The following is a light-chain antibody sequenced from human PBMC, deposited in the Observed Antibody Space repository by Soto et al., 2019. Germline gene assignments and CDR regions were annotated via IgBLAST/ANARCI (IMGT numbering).Light chain of an antibody. J-gene: IGKJ1*01. CDR1: QNINNW. Sequence: IQMTQSPSTLSASVGDRVTITCRASQNINNWLAWYQQKPGKAPKLLIYKASSLESGVPSRFSGSGSGTEFTLTISSLQPDDFATYYCQHFNSYPTWTFGQGTKVEIK. CDR2: KAS. V-gene: IGKV1-5*03. CDR3: QHFNSYPTWT.